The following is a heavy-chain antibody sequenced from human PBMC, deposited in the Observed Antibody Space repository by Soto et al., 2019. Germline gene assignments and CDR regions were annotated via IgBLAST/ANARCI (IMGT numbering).Heavy chain of an antibody. V-gene: IGHV1-2*02. CDR1: GYTFTGYY. Sequence: GASVKVSCKASGYTFTGYYMHWVRQAPGQGLEWMGWINPNSGGTNYAQKFQGRVTMTRDTSISTAYMELSRLRSDDTAVYYCATVPYSSSWYYFDYWGQGTLVTVSS. CDR3: ATVPYSSSWYYFDY. CDR2: INPNSGGT. J-gene: IGHJ4*02. D-gene: IGHD6-13*01.